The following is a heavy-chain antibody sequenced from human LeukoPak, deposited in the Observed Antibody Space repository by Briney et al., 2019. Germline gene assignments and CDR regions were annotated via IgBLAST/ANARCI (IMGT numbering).Heavy chain of an antibody. CDR1: GYTFTCYY. CDR3: ARARDYGDNWFDP. J-gene: IGHJ5*02. CDR2: INPNSGGT. Sequence: GASVKVSCKASGYTFTCYYMHWVRQAPGQGLEWMGWINPNSGGTNYAQKFQGRVTMTRDTSISTAYMELSRLRSDDTAVYYCARARDYGDNWFDPWGQGTLVTVSS. V-gene: IGHV1-2*02. D-gene: IGHD4-17*01.